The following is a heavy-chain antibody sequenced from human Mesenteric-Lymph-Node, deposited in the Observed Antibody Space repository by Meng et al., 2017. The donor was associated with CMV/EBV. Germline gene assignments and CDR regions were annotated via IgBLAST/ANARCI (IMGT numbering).Heavy chain of an antibody. Sequence: ASVKVSCKASGYTFTDYYIHWVRQAPGQGLEWMGWINPKSGDNEFAQRFQGRVTVTSDTSISTAYMELSRLSSDDTSVYYCARAPLVPPAMNYCGMDVWGQGATVTVSS. CDR1: GYTFTDYY. CDR2: INPKSGDN. J-gene: IGHJ6*02. V-gene: IGHV1-2*02. CDR3: ARAPLVPPAMNYCGMDV. D-gene: IGHD2-2*01.